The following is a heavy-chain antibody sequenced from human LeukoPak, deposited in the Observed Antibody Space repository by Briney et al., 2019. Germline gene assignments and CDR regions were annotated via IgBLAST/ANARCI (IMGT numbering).Heavy chain of an antibody. J-gene: IGHJ3*02. CDR3: AKDFSSSWHDAFDI. Sequence: GRSLRLSCAASGFTFSSYGMHWGRQAPGKGLEWVAVISYDGSNKYYADSVKGRFTISRDNSKPTLYLQMHSLRAEDTAVSYCAKDFSSSWHDAFDIWGQGTMVTVSS. D-gene: IGHD6-13*01. CDR2: ISYDGSNK. CDR1: GFTFSSYG. V-gene: IGHV3-30*18.